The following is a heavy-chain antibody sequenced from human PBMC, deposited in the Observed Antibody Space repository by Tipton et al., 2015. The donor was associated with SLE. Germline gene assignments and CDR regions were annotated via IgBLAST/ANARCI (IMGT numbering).Heavy chain of an antibody. J-gene: IGHJ2*01. CDR2: INHSGDT. V-gene: IGHV4-34*01. CDR1: GESLRAYY. CDR3: ARDYGDYGYFDL. Sequence: TLYLTCSVYGESLRAYYWTWIRQPPGKGLEWIGEINHSGDTKYTPSLKSRVTISEDSSKNQFSLRLSSVTAADTAVYYCARDYGDYGYFDLWGRGTLVTVSS. D-gene: IGHD4-17*01.